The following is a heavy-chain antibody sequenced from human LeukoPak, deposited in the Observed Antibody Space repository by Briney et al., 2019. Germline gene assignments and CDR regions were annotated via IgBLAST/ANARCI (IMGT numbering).Heavy chain of an antibody. V-gene: IGHV4-61*02. Sequence: SQTLSLTCTVSGGSISSGSYYWSWIRQPAGKGLEWIGRIYITGSTNYNPSPKSRVTISVDTSKNQFSLQLRSVTAADTAVYYCAGTSSSSWSNWFDPWGQGTLVTVSS. CDR1: GGSISSGSYY. CDR2: IYITGST. J-gene: IGHJ5*02. CDR3: AGTSSSSWSNWFDP. D-gene: IGHD6-13*01.